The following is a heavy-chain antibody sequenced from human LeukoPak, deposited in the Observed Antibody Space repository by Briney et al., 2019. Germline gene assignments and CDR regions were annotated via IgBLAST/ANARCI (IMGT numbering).Heavy chain of an antibody. Sequence: GGSLRLSCAASGFTFSDYYMSWIRQAPGKGLEWVSYISSSGSTIYYADSVKGRFTISRDNAKNSLYLQMNSLRAEDTAVYYCARDGKGGYGKRIHDYFDYWGQGTLVTVSS. CDR2: ISSSGSTI. CDR3: ARDGKGGYGKRIHDYFDY. D-gene: IGHD6-25*01. J-gene: IGHJ4*02. V-gene: IGHV3-11*04. CDR1: GFTFSDYY.